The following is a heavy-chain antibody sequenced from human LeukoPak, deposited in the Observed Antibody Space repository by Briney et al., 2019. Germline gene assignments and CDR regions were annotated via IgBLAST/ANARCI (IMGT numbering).Heavy chain of an antibody. V-gene: IGHV3-74*01. CDR1: GFTFSSYW. J-gene: IGHJ4*02. Sequence: GGSLRLSCAASGFTFSSYWMHWVRQAPGKGLVWVSRINSDGSSTSYADSVKGRFTISRDNAKNTLYQQMNSLRAEDTAVYYCAKRADYGGNSYDYWGQGTLVTVSS. CDR3: AKRADYGGNSYDY. D-gene: IGHD4-23*01. CDR2: INSDGSST.